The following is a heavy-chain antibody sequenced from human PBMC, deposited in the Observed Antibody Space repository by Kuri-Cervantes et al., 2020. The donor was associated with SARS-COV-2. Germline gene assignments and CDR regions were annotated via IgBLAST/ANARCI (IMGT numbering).Heavy chain of an antibody. CDR1: GYTFIGYY. V-gene: IGHV1-2*02. Sequence: ASVKVSCKASGYTFIGYYMHWVRQAPGQGLEWMGWINPKSGASSYAQKFQGRVTMTRAMSINTVYMELSTLRSDDTAVYFCVKDVVSTFCAWGNCYISSYMDVWGRGTTVTVSS. CDR2: INPKSGAS. J-gene: IGHJ6*03. D-gene: IGHD2-2*02. CDR3: VKDVVSTFCAWGNCYISSYMDV.